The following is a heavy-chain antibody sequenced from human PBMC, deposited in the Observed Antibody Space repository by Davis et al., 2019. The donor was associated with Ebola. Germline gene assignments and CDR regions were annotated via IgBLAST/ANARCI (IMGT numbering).Heavy chain of an antibody. CDR2: IYPGDSDT. D-gene: IGHD6-19*01. CDR3: ARHPKYSSGWRWFDP. Sequence: GESLKISYKASGYSFTSQWIGWVRQMPGKGLEWMGIIYPGDSDTKYSPSFQGQVTISADNSISTAYLQWSSLKASDTAIYYCARHPKYSSGWRWFDPWGQGTLVTVSS. CDR1: GYSFTSQW. J-gene: IGHJ5*02. V-gene: IGHV5-51*01.